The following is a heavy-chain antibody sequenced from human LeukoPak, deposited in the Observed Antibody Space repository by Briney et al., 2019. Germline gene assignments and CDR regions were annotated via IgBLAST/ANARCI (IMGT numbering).Heavy chain of an antibody. CDR1: GFTFSDYY. D-gene: IGHD1-7*01. CDR2: ISSSSSYT. Sequence: GGSLRLSCAASGFTFSDYYMSWIRQAPGKGLEWVSYISSSSSYTNYADSVKGRFTISRDNAKNSLYLQMNSLRPEDTAVYYCARVGPGMELRGYYFDFWGRGTLVTVSS. J-gene: IGHJ4*02. CDR3: ARVGPGMELRGYYFDF. V-gene: IGHV3-11*06.